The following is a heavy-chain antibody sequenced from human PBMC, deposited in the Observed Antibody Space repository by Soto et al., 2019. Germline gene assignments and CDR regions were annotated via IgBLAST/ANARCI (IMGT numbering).Heavy chain of an antibody. J-gene: IGHJ5*02. Sequence: ASVKVSCKTSGYTFSNYGITLVRQAPGQPLEXLGXVSXXSXGXXXAXXXQGRVSRTTDTSTTTAYMELRSLRSDDTAVYYCARVVPGAEAWFGPWGQGTLVTVSS. CDR3: ARVVPGAEAWFGP. CDR1: GYTFSNYG. D-gene: IGHD2-2*01. V-gene: IGHV1-18*01. CDR2: VSXXSXGX.